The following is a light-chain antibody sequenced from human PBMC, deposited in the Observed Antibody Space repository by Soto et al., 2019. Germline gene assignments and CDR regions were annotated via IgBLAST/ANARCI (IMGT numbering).Light chain of an antibody. J-gene: IGKJ2*01. V-gene: IGKV3-15*01. CDR2: GAS. CDR1: ERLSTS. Sequence: ELVMTQSPATLSVSPRERVTLSCSASERLSTSLAWYLQKPGQAPSLHIYGASTKATGIPARFSGSGSATDFTLTISSLQSEDYAVYYCQSYNDWPFTFGQGTKLEI. CDR3: QSYNDWPFT.